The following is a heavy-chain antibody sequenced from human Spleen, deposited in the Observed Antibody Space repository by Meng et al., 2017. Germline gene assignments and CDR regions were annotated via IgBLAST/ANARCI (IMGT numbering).Heavy chain of an antibody. CDR1: GFTFTTYS. CDR2: ISSSGAYI. D-gene: IGHD3-10*01. CDR3: AKSGVLLWFGELTFDY. J-gene: IGHJ4*02. V-gene: IGHV3-21*04. Sequence: GESLKISCGASGFTFTTYSMNWVRQAPGKGLEWVSSISSSGAYIYYADSVKGRFTISRDNSKNTLYLQMNSLRAEDTAVYYCAKSGVLLWFGELTFDYWGQGTLVTVSS.